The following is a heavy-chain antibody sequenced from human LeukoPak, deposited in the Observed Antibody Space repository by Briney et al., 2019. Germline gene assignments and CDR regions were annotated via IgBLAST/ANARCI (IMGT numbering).Heavy chain of an antibody. CDR3: ARAVTLQLFDY. CDR1: GGSFSVYY. V-gene: IGHV4-34*01. D-gene: IGHD1-1*01. CDR2: INHSGST. Sequence: PSETLSLTCAVYGGSFSVYYWNWIRQPPGKGLEWIGEINHSGSTNYNPSLKSRVTISVDTSKNQFSLKLSSVTAADTAVYYCARAVTLQLFDYWGQGTLVTVSS. J-gene: IGHJ4*02.